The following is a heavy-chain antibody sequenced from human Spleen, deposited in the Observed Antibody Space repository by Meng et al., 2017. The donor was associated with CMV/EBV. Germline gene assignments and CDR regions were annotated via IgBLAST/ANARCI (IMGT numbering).Heavy chain of an antibody. D-gene: IGHD2/OR15-2a*01. CDR2: IIPSLGIT. CDR1: GGSFDKYV. J-gene: IGHJ3*02. Sequence: SVKVSCKASGGSFDKYVISWVRQAPGQGPEWMGGIIPSLGITDFAQKFQGRVTITADKSTSTVDMELSSLRSEDTAVYYCGNILGNCNRANCLDYAFENWGQGTMVTVSS. CDR3: GNILGNCNRANCLDYAFEN. V-gene: IGHV1-69*10.